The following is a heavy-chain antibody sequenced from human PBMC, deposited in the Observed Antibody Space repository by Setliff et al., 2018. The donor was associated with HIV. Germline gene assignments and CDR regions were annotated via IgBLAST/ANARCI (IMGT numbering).Heavy chain of an antibody. D-gene: IGHD3-16*01. V-gene: IGHV6-1*01. CDR1: GDSVSSNTAA. Sequence: SQTLSLTCVISGDSVSSNTAAWNWIRQSPSRGLEWLGRTYYRSKWSNDYAVSVKSRITINPDTSKNQFSLQLNSVTPEDTAVNFCARGGDWDYNYYMDVWDKGTTVTVSS. CDR2: TYYRSKWSN. J-gene: IGHJ6*03. CDR3: ARGGDWDYNYYMDV.